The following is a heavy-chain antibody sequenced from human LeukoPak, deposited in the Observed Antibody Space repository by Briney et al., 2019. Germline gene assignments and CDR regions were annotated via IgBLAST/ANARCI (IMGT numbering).Heavy chain of an antibody. CDR1: GFTVSSNY. CDR3: ARDPRGYKNYYGMDV. CDR2: IYSGGST. J-gene: IGHJ6*02. Sequence: GGSLRLSCAASGFTVSSNYMSWVRQAPGKGLEWVSVIYSGGSTFYADSVKGRFTISRDNSKNTLYLQMKSLRAEDTAMYYCARDPRGYKNYYGMDVWGQGTTVTVSS. D-gene: IGHD5-18*01. V-gene: IGHV3-53*01.